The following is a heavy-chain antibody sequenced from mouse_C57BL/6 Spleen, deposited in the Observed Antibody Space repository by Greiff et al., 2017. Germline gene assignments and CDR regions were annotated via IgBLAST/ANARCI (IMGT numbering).Heavy chain of an antibody. CDR3: ARLDDGYCYAMDY. V-gene: IGHV1-53*01. CDR2: INPSNGGT. Sequence: VQLQQPGTELVKPGASVKLSCKASGYTFTSYWMHWVKQRPGQGLEWIGDINPSNGGTNYNEKFKGKATLTVDKSSSTAYIQLSSLTSEDSAVYFCARLDDGYCYAMDYWGQGTSVTVSS. J-gene: IGHJ4*01. D-gene: IGHD2-3*01. CDR1: GYTFTSYW.